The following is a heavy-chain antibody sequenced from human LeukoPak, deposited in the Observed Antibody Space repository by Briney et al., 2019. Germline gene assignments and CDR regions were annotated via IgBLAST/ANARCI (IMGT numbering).Heavy chain of an antibody. CDR1: GGSISSGDYY. Sequence: SETLSLTCTVSGGSISSGDYYWSWIRQPPGKGLEWIGYIYYSGSTYYNPSLKSRVTISVDTSKNQFSLKLSSVTAADTAVYYCAGAKYGDYVDYYYGMDVWGQGTTVTVSS. D-gene: IGHD4-17*01. CDR2: IYYSGST. J-gene: IGHJ6*02. CDR3: AGAKYGDYVDYYYGMDV. V-gene: IGHV4-30-4*01.